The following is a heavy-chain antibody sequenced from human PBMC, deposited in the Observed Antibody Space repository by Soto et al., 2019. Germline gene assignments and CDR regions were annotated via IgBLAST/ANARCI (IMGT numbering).Heavy chain of an antibody. CDR2: ISSSSSTI. CDR3: FFFQAEDGIRDL. V-gene: IGHV3-48*01. Sequence: KWASQAPGKGLEWVSYISSSSSTIYYADSVKGRITISRDNAKNSLYLQMNSLRAEDTAVYYCFFFQAEDGIRDL. J-gene: IGHJ2*01. D-gene: IGHD2-21*01.